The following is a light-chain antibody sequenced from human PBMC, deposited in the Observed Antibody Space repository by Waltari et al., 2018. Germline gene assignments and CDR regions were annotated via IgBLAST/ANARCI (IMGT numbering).Light chain of an antibody. Sequence: QSALTQPPSASGSPGQSVTIPCTGTSSDVGGCNYVPWYQQHPGKAPKLMIYEVSKRPSGVPDRFSGSKSGNTASLTVSGLQVEDEADYYCSSYAGSNNKVFGGGTKLTVL. V-gene: IGLV2-8*01. CDR3: SSYAGSNNKV. CDR1: SSDVGGCNY. J-gene: IGLJ3*02. CDR2: EVS.